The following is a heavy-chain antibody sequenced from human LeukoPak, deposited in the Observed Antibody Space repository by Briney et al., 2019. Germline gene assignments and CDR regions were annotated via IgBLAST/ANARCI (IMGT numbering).Heavy chain of an antibody. CDR3: ASTSGSYDYYYYYYMDV. CDR1: GYTFTGYY. Sequence: ASVKVSWKASGYTFTGYYMHWVRQAPGQGLEWMGIINPSGGSTSYAQKFQGRVTMTRDMSTSTVYMELSSLRSEDTAVYYCASTSGSYDYYYYYYMDVWGKGTTVTVSS. J-gene: IGHJ6*03. V-gene: IGHV1-46*01. CDR2: INPSGGST. D-gene: IGHD1-26*01.